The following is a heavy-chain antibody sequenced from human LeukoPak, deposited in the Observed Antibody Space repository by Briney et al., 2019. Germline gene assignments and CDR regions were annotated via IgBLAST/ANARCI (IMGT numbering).Heavy chain of an antibody. CDR1: GGSISSGGYS. Sequence: SETLSLTCTVSGGSISSGGYSWSWIRQHPGKGLEWIGYIYYSGSTNYNPSLKSRVTMSVDTSKNQFSLKLSSVTAADTAVYYCARDYYDSSGYYYWYFDLWGRGTLVTVSS. V-gene: IGHV4-61*08. D-gene: IGHD3-22*01. CDR3: ARDYYDSSGYYYWYFDL. J-gene: IGHJ2*01. CDR2: IYYSGST.